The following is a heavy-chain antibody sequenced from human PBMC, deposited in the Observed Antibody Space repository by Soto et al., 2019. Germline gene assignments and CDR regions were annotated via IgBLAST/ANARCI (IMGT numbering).Heavy chain of an antibody. CDR3: AKHSGAYYYYYYMDV. J-gene: IGHJ6*03. CDR1: GFTFSSYA. V-gene: IGHV3-23*01. Sequence: GGSLRLSCAASGFTFSSYAMSWVRQAPGKGLEWVSSIIHSGGNTNHADSVKGRFSTSRDNSKNMLYLQINTPRAEDAAVYYCAKHSGAYYYYYYMDVWGKGTTVTVSS. D-gene: IGHD2-15*01. CDR2: IIHSGGNT.